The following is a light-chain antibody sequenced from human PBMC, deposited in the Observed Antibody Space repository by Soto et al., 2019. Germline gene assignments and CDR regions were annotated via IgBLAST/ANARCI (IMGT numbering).Light chain of an antibody. CDR3: QVYDSSLSGPV. J-gene: IGLJ3*02. CDR2: DNF. V-gene: IGLV1-40*01. CDR1: SSNIGAGFD. Sequence: QAVVTQPPSVSGAPGQRVTISCTGSSSNIGAGFDVHWYQQLPTTAPKLLIYDNFNRPSGVPDRFSGSKSGTSASLAITGLQAEDEAAYYCQVYDSSLSGPVFGGGTKLTVL.